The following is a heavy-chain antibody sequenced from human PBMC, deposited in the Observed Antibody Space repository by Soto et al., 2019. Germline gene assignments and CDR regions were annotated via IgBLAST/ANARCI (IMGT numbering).Heavy chain of an antibody. Sequence: GGSLRLSCAASGFTFSNAWMSWVRQAPGKGLEWVGRIKSKTDGGTTDYAAPVKGRFTISRDDSKNTLYLQMNSLKTEDTAVYYCTTDCSGGSRYLAGPYWGQGTLVTVSS. J-gene: IGHJ4*02. V-gene: IGHV3-15*01. D-gene: IGHD2-15*01. CDR3: TTDCSGGSRYLAGPY. CDR2: IKSKTDGGTT. CDR1: GFTFSNAW.